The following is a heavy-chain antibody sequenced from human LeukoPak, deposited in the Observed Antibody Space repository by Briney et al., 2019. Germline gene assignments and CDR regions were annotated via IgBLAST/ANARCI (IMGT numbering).Heavy chain of an antibody. CDR3: TTDYAYEHDWGSNRRPGLDY. Sequence: GGSLRLSCAASGFTFSNAWMSWVRQAPGKGLEWVGRFKSKTDGGTTDYAAPVKGRFTISRDDSTNTPYLQMNSLNTEYTAVYYCTTDYAYEHDWGSNRRPGLDYWGQGTLVTVSS. V-gene: IGHV3-15*01. J-gene: IGHJ4*02. CDR2: FKSKTDGGTT. D-gene: IGHD3-16*02. CDR1: GFTFSNAW.